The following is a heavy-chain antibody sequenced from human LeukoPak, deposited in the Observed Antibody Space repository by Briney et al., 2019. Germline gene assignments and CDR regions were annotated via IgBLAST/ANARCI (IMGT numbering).Heavy chain of an antibody. D-gene: IGHD4/OR15-4a*01. V-gene: IGHV3-48*03. CDR3: ARGANYCDYGRY. CDR1: GFTFSSYE. CDR2: ISSSSGVI. J-gene: IGHJ4*02. Sequence: GSLRLSCAASGFTFSSYEMSWVRQAPGKGLEWVSYISSSSGVIYYADSVKGRFTISRDNAKNSLYLQMNSLRVEDTAVYYCARGANYCDYGRYWGQGTLVTVSS.